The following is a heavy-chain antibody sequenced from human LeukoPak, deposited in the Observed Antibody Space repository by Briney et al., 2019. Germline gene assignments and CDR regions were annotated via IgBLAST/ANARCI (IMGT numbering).Heavy chain of an antibody. CDR1: GFTFSNYW. D-gene: IGHD1-7*01. CDR2: INNDGSST. V-gene: IGHV3-74*01. Sequence: GGSLRLSCAASGFTFSNYWMHWVRQAPGKGLVWVSCINNDGSSTDYADSVKGQFTTSRDNAKNTLYLQMNSLGAEDTAVYYCARPDLMRELRFDPWGQGTLVTVSS. J-gene: IGHJ5*02. CDR3: ARPDLMRELRFDP.